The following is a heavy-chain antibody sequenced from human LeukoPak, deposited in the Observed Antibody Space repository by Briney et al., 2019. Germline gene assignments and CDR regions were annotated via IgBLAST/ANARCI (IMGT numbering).Heavy chain of an antibody. J-gene: IGHJ5*02. V-gene: IGHV3-23*01. CDR1: GFTFSSYA. D-gene: IGHD2-21*02. CDR3: AKVGSQICGGDCYSRWFDP. CDR2: ISGSGDYT. Sequence: GGSLRLSCAASGFTFSSYAMTWVRQAPGKGLEWVSSISGSGDYTYYADSVKGRFTISRDNSKNTLYLQMNSLRAEDMSIYYCAKVGSQICGGDCYSRWFDPWGQGILVTVSS.